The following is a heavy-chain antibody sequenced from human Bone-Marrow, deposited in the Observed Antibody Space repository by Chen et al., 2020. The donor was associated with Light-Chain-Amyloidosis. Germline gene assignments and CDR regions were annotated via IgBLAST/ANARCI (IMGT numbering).Heavy chain of an antibody. CDR1: GFTFSSYG. Sequence: QVQLVESGGGVVQPGGSLRLSCAASGFTFSSYGIHWVRQAPAKGLEWVAFIRYDGSNKYYADSVKGRFTISRDNSKNTLYLQMNSLRAEDTALYYCAKGHDYGDYGEYYFDYWGQGTLVTVSS. V-gene: IGHV3-30*02. CDR2: IRYDGSNK. CDR3: AKGHDYGDYGEYYFDY. J-gene: IGHJ4*02. D-gene: IGHD4-17*01.